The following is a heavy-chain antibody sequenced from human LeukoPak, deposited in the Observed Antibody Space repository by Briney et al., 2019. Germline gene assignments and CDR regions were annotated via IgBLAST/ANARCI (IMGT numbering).Heavy chain of an antibody. CDR2: ISGSGGST. D-gene: IGHD3-22*01. CDR3: AKDSFHYYDSSGYLGY. V-gene: IGHV3-23*01. CDR1: GSTFRSYA. J-gene: IGHJ4*02. Sequence: GGSLRLSCAASGSTFRSYAMSRVRQAPGQGLEWVSGISGSGGSTYYADSVKGRFTISRDNSKNTLYMQMNSLRAEDTAIYYCAKDSFHYYDSSGYLGYWGQGTLVTVSS.